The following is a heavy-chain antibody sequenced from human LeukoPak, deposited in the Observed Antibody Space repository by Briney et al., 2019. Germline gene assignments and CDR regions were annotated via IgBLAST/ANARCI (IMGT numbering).Heavy chain of an antibody. Sequence: GGSLRLSCAASGFTFSSYWMQWVRQAPGKGLVWVSRINSDGSSTGYADSVEGRFTISRDNAKNTLYLQMNSLIAEDTAVYYCARDRGSTSGRGMDYWGQGTLVTVSS. CDR2: INSDGSST. CDR1: GFTFSSYW. J-gene: IGHJ4*02. D-gene: IGHD1-26*01. CDR3: ARDRGSTSGRGMDY. V-gene: IGHV3-74*01.